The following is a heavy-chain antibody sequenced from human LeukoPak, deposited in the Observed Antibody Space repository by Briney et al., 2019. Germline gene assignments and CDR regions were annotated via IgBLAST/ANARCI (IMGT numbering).Heavy chain of an antibody. J-gene: IGHJ4*02. CDR2: IYHSGST. Sequence: PSETLSLTCAVSGYSISSGYYWGWIRQPPGKGLEWIGSIYHSGSTYYNPSLKSRVTISVDTSKNQFFLKLSSVTAADTAVYYCARQDYYDSSGYQYYFDYWGQGTLVTVSS. V-gene: IGHV4-38-2*01. CDR3: ARQDYYDSSGYQYYFDY. CDR1: GYSISSGYY. D-gene: IGHD3-22*01.